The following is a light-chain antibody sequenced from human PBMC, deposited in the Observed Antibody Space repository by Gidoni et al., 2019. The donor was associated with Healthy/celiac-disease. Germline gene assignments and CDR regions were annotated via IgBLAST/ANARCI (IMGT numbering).Light chain of an antibody. V-gene: IGLV2-14*01. J-gene: IGLJ2*01. Sequence: QSALTQPASVSGYPGQSITISCTGTSSDFGGYNYVSWYQQPPGKATKLMIYEVRNRPSGVSNRFSGSNSVNTASLTISGLQADDEADYYCISYTSRSSLLFGGWTKLTVL. CDR2: EVR. CDR3: ISYTSRSSLL. CDR1: SSDFGGYNY.